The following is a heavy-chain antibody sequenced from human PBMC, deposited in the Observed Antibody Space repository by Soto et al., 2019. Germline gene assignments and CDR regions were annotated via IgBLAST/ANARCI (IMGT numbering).Heavy chain of an antibody. J-gene: IGHJ5*02. V-gene: IGHV1-18*01. Sequence: QVQLVQSGAEVKKPGASVKVSCKASGYTFSSYHISWVRQAPGQGLEWMGWISAYNGNTNYAQKLQGSVTMTTDTSTSPGSMELRSLRSADTAVYYCASDGPPTASWGQGTLVTVSS. CDR2: ISAYNGNT. CDR1: GYTFSSYH. CDR3: ASDGPPTAS.